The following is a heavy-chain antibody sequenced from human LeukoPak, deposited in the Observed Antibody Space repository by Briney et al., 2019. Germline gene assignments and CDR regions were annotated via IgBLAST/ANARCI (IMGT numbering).Heavy chain of an antibody. CDR1: GYTLTDHD. CDR3: ARGATKARRITIFGVVITYYFDY. J-gene: IGHJ4*02. Sequence: ASVKVSCKASGYTLTDHDIHWVRQAPGQRLEWMGWINPGNGNTKYSQKFQGRVTITRDTFASTAYMELSSLRSEDTAVYYCARGATKARRITIFGVVITYYFDYWGQGTLVTVSS. CDR2: INPGNGNT. D-gene: IGHD3-3*01. V-gene: IGHV1-3*01.